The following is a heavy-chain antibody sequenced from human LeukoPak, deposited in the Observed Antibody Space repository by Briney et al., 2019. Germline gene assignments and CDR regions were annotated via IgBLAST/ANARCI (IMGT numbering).Heavy chain of an antibody. CDR1: GGSISSGSYY. J-gene: IGHJ3*02. CDR2: IYYSGST. CDR3: ARGAGVITRAAFDI. Sequence: SETLSLTCTVSGGSISSGSYYWGWIRQPPGKGLEWIGSIYYSGSTYYNPSLKSRVTISVDTSKNQFSLKLSSVTAADTAVYYCARGAGVITRAAFDIWGQGTMVTVSS. V-gene: IGHV4-39*01. D-gene: IGHD3-22*01.